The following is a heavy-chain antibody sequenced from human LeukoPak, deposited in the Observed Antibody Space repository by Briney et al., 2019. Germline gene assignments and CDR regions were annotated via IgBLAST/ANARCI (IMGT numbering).Heavy chain of an antibody. CDR1: GGSISSYY. V-gene: IGHV4-59*01. CDR3: ASQYYYDSSGYYDYWYFDL. D-gene: IGHD3-22*01. J-gene: IGHJ2*01. CDR2: IYYSGST. Sequence: SETLSLTCTVSGGSISSYYWSWIRQPPGKGLEWIGYIYYSGSTNYNPSLKSRVTISVDTSKNQFSLKLSSVTAADTAVYYCASQYYYDSSGYYDYWYFDLWGRGTLVTVSS.